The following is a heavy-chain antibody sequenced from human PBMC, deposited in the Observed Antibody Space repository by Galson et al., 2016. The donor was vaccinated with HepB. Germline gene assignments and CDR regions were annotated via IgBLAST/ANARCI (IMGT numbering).Heavy chain of an antibody. V-gene: IGHV1-18*04. CDR3: AIDGAVSPSNFDS. Sequence: SVKVSCKASGYTFDINGISWLRQTPEHGLEWLGWISAYNGNSNHAQNLQGRATLTTDTSTSTAYMELRALTSDDTAVYFCAIDGAVSPSNFDSWGQGTLVAVSS. CDR1: GYTFDING. J-gene: IGHJ4*02. D-gene: IGHD2-8*01. CDR2: ISAYNGNS.